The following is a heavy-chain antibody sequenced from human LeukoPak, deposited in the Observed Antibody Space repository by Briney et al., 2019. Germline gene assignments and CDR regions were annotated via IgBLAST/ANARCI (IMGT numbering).Heavy chain of an antibody. CDR1: GYTFTDYY. V-gene: IGHV1-2*02. Sequence: ASVKVSCKASGYTFTDYYMHWVRQAPGQGLEWMGWINPNSGGTNYAQKFQGRVTMTRDTSISTAYMELSRLRSDDTAVYYCASGREYCSSTSCYAYYYYGMDVWGQGTTVTVSS. D-gene: IGHD2-2*01. CDR3: ASGREYCSSTSCYAYYYYGMDV. CDR2: INPNSGGT. J-gene: IGHJ6*02.